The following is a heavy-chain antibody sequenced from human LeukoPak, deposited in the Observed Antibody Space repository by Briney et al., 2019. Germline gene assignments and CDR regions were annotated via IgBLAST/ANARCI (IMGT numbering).Heavy chain of an antibody. CDR2: IKQDGSEK. J-gene: IGHJ4*02. CDR3: ARESKWAYNWNYFDY. D-gene: IGHD1-20*01. CDR1: GFTFSSYW. V-gene: IGHV3-7*01. Sequence: PGGSLRLSCAASGFTFSSYWMSWVRQAPGKGPEWVANIKQDGSEKYYVDSVKGRFTISRDNAKNSLYLQMNSLRAEDTAVYYCARESKWAYNWNYFDYWGQGTLVTVSS.